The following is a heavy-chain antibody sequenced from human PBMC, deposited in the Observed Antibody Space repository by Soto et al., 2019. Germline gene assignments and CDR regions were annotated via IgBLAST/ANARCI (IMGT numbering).Heavy chain of an antibody. D-gene: IGHD6-13*01. CDR3: ARDLRAAGRPGMDV. V-gene: IGHV1-69*13. CDR2: IIPIVGTG. J-gene: IGHJ6*02. Sequence: SVKVSCKASGGSFSSYAISWVRQAPGQGLEWMGGIIPIVGTGNYAQNFQGRVTITADESTSTAYMELSSLRSEDTAMYYCARDLRAAGRPGMDVWGQGTTVTVSS. CDR1: GGSFSSYA.